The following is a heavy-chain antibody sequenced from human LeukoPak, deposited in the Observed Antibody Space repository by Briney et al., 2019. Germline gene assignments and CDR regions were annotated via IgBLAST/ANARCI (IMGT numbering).Heavy chain of an antibody. CDR3: ARDLLITMIVTMDV. V-gene: IGHV3-7*01. D-gene: IGHD3-22*01. CDR1: GFTFSSRDW. Sequence: GGSLRLSCVASGFTFSSRDWMTWVRQAPGKGLEWVANIKQDGSEKNYVDSVRGRFTISRDNAKNSLYLQMNSLRAEDTAVYYCARDLLITMIVTMDVWGKGTTVTVSS. CDR2: IKQDGSEK. J-gene: IGHJ6*04.